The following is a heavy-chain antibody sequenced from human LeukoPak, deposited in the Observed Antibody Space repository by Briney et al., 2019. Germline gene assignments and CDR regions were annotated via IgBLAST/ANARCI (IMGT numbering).Heavy chain of an antibody. CDR2: ISSSSPYI. J-gene: IGHJ5*02. D-gene: IGHD2-2*01. Sequence: GGSLRLSCAASGFTFSSYSMNWVRQAPGKGLEWVSPISSSSPYIYYADSLRGRFTISRDNAKNSLYLQMNSLRAEDTAVYYCARGGVPAAMGWFDPWGQGTLVTVSS. CDR3: ARGGVPAAMGWFDP. CDR1: GFTFSSYS. V-gene: IGHV3-21*01.